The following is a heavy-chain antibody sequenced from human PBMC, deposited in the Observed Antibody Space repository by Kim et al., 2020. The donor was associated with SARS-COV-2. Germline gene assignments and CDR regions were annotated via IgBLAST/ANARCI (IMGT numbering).Heavy chain of an antibody. CDR3: ARQNTAMFH. J-gene: IGHJ4*02. D-gene: IGHD5-18*01. CDR2: GST. Sequence: GSTYYADSVKGRFTISRDNSKNTLYLQMNSLRAEDTAVYYCARQNTAMFHWGQGTLVTVSS. V-gene: IGHV3-66*04.